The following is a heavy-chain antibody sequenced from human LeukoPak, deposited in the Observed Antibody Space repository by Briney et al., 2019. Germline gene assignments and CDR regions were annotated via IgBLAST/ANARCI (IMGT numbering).Heavy chain of an antibody. CDR1: GFTFSSYA. V-gene: IGHV3-30-3*01. J-gene: IGHJ4*02. Sequence: PGGSLRLSCAASGFTFSSYAMHGVRQAPGKGLEGVAVISYDGSNKYYADSVKGRFTISRDNSKNTLYLQMNSLRAEDTAVYYCARGGDYYDSSGYYPDDYWGQGTLVTVSS. CDR3: ARGGDYYDSSGYYPDDY. CDR2: ISYDGSNK. D-gene: IGHD3-22*01.